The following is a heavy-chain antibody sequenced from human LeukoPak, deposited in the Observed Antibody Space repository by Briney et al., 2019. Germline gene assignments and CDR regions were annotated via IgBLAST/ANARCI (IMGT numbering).Heavy chain of an antibody. Sequence: ASVKVSCKASGGTFSSYAISWVRQAPGQGLEWMGGVIPIFGTANYAQKSQGRDTITADEPTTTAYMELSSLRSEDTAVYYCARVSSGSYGSEVAFDYWGQGTLVTVSS. V-gene: IGHV1-69*01. CDR2: VIPIFGTA. D-gene: IGHD1-26*01. CDR3: ARVSSGSYGSEVAFDY. CDR1: GGTFSSYA. J-gene: IGHJ4*02.